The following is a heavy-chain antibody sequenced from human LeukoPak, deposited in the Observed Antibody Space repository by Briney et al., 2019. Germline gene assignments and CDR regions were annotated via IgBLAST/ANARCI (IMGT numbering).Heavy chain of an antibody. CDR2: INPNSGGT. V-gene: IGHV1-2*02. D-gene: IGHD1-26*01. Sequence: ASVTVSCKCSGYTFTGYYIHWVRQAPGQGLGWMGWINPNSGGTNYAQNFHGRVTMTRDTSISTAYMELIRLTSDDTAVYYCARGRYSGSYYVDYWGQGTLVTVSS. CDR1: GYTFTGYY. CDR3: ARGRYSGSYYVDY. J-gene: IGHJ4*02.